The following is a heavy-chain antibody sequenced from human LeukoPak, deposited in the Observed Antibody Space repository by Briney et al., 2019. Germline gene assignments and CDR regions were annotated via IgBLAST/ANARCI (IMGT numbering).Heavy chain of an antibody. CDR1: GGTFSSYA. CDR2: IIPIFGTA. V-gene: IGHV1-69*13. D-gene: IGHD3-10*01. CDR3: ARDLMVRGVMPYNWFDP. J-gene: IGHJ5*02. Sequence: GASVKVSCKASGGTFSSYAISWVRQAPGQGLEWMGGIIPIFGTANYAQKFQGRVTITADESTSTAYMELSSLRSEDTAVYYCARDLMVRGVMPYNWFDPWGQGTLVTVSS.